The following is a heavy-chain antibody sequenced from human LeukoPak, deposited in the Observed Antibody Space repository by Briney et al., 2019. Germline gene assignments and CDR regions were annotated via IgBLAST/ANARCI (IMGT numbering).Heavy chain of an antibody. Sequence: GGSLRLSCAASGFTFDDYGMSWVRQAPGKGLEWVSGINWNGGSTGYADSVKGRFTISRDNTKSLLYLEMNRLRAEDTAVYYCARSEYSYGADALDIWGQGTMVTVSS. V-gene: IGHV3-20*04. D-gene: IGHD5-18*01. CDR3: ARSEYSYGADALDI. CDR1: GFTFDDYG. J-gene: IGHJ3*02. CDR2: INWNGGST.